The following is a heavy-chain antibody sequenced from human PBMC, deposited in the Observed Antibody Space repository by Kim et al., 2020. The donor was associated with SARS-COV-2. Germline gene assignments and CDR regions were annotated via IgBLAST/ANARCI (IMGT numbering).Heavy chain of an antibody. CDR2: IIPIFGTA. Sequence: SVKVSCKASGGTFSSYAISWVRQAPGQGLEWMGGIIPIFGTANYAQKFQGRVTIIADESTSTAYMELSSLRSEDTAVYYFASAHKVVVTAIYDAFDIWG. D-gene: IGHD2-21*02. CDR1: GGTFSSYA. J-gene: IGHJ3*02. CDR3: ASAHKVVVTAIYDAFDI. V-gene: IGHV1-69*13.